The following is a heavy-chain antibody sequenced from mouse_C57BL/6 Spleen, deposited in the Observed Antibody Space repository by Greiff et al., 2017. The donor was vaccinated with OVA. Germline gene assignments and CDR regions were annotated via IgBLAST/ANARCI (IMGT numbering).Heavy chain of an antibody. CDR1: GYTFTDYE. CDR2: IDPETGGT. V-gene: IGHV1-15*01. D-gene: IGHD1-1*01. CDR3: TRSRGSSYFDY. J-gene: IGHJ2*01. Sequence: VQLQQSGAELVRPGASVTLSCKASGYTFTDYEMHWVKQTPVHGLEWIGAIDPETGGTAYTQKFKGKAILTADKSSSTAYMELRSLTSEDSAVYYCTRSRGSSYFDYWGQGTTLTVSS.